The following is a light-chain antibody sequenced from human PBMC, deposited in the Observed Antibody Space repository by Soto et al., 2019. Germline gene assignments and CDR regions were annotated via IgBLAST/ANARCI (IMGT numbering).Light chain of an antibody. CDR2: DVS. Sequence: QSVLTQPASVSGSPGQSITISCTGTSSDVGGYNYVSWYQQHPDKAPKLIIYDVSNRPSGVSNRFSGSKSGNTASLTISGLQAEDEADYYCSSYTGSSTPVFGGGTKVTVL. CDR1: SSDVGGYNY. J-gene: IGLJ2*01. CDR3: SSYTGSSTPV. V-gene: IGLV2-14*01.